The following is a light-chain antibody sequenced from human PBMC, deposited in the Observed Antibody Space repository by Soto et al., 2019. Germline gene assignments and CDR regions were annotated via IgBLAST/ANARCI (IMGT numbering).Light chain of an antibody. Sequence: QSALTQPASVSGSPGQSITISCTGTSSDVGGYKYVSWYQQHPGKAPKLMIYEVSNRPSGVSNRFSGSKSGNTASLTISGLRAEDEADYYCCSYVGRNTYVFGTGTKLTVL. V-gene: IGLV2-14*01. CDR1: SSDVGGYKY. J-gene: IGLJ1*01. CDR2: EVS. CDR3: CSYVGRNTYV.